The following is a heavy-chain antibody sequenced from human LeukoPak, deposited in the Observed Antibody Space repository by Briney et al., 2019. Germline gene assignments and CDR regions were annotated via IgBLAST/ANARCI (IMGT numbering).Heavy chain of an antibody. CDR2: INPNSGGT. J-gene: IGHJ6*03. Sequence: ASVKVSCKASGYTFTGNYMHWVRQAPGQGLEWMGWINPNSGGTNYAQKFQGRVTMTRDTSISTAYMELSRLRSDDTAVYYCARERVVVPAAILGYYYYYMDVWGKGTTVTVSS. CDR3: ARERVVVPAAILGYYYYYMDV. CDR1: GYTFTGNY. V-gene: IGHV1-2*02. D-gene: IGHD2-2*02.